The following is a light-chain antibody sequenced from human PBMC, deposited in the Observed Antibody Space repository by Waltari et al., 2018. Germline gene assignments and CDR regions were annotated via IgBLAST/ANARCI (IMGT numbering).Light chain of an antibody. CDR1: RCVSSY. J-gene: IGKJ4*01. CDR2: DAS. Sequence: SCRASRCVSSYLAWYQQKSGQAPRLPIYDASNRATGIPARFSGGGSGTDFTLTISSLEPEDFAVYYCQQRSDWLLTFGGGTKVEIK. V-gene: IGKV3-11*01. CDR3: QQRSDWLLT.